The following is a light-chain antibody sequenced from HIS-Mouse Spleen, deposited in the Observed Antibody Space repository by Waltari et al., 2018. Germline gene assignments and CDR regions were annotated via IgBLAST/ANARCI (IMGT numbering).Light chain of an antibody. CDR3: QVWDSSSDHYV. V-gene: IGLV3-21*03. J-gene: IGLJ1*01. Sequence: SYVLTQPPSVSVAPGKTARITCGGNNIGSKSVHWYQQQTGQAPGLSCYDDGDRPSGIPGRFAGTNSGNPATLTISRVEAGDEADYSCQVWDSSSDHYVFGTGTKVTVL. CDR2: DDG. CDR1: NIGSKS.